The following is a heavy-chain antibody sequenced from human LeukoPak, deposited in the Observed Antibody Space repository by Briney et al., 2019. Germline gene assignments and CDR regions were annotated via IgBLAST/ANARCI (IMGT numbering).Heavy chain of an antibody. V-gene: IGHV3-30*02. D-gene: IGHD6-19*01. CDR1: GFVSSNFG. CDR3: ARSHSSGWYGTQFDY. CDR2: IRLDGNNK. Sequence: GGSLRLSCVASGFVSSNFGMHWVRQAPGKGLEWVTFIRLDGNNKYYADSVKGRFTISRDNSKNTLYLQMNSLRPEDTAVYYCARSHSSGWYGTQFDYWGQGTLVTVSS. J-gene: IGHJ4*02.